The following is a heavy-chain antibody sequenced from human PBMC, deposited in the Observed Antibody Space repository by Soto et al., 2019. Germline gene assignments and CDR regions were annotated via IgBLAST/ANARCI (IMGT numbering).Heavy chain of an antibody. D-gene: IGHD3-10*01. Sequence: QVQLQESGPGLVNPSQTLSLTCTVSGGSISSGGYSWSWIRQHPGTGLAWIGIVYYRGRTYYNPYVKSRVTVSVETSKKQRSPELSAVTGAETAVYYGEFGIFAAPVIAIWGQGTMVTVSS. V-gene: IGHV4-31*03. CDR3: EFGIFAAPVIAI. CDR2: VYYRGRT. CDR1: GGSISSGGYS. J-gene: IGHJ3*02.